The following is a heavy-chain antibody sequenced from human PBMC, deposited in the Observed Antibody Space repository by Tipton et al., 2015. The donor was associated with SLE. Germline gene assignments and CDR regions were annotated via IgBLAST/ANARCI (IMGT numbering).Heavy chain of an antibody. J-gene: IGHJ4*02. CDR1: GGSFRGYY. CDR3: ARRITYGIPFDH. V-gene: IGHV4-34*01. CDR2: INHSGST. D-gene: IGHD4-17*01. Sequence: TLSLTCAVYGGSFRGYYWSWIRQPPDKGLEWIAEINHSGSTNYSPSLKSRITISVDTSKNKFSLQLVFVTAADTAVYYCARRITYGIPFDHWGQGILVTISS.